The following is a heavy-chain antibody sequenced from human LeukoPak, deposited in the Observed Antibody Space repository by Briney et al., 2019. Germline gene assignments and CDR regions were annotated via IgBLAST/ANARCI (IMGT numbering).Heavy chain of an antibody. J-gene: IGHJ6*03. V-gene: IGHV4-34*01. CDR1: GGSFSGYY. CDR2: INHSGST. D-gene: IGHD5-18*01. Sequence: PSETLSLTCAVYGGSFSGYYWSWIRQPPGKGLEWIGEINHSGSTNYNPSLKSRVTISVDTSKNQFSLKLSSVTAADTAVYYCARGRIQLWSIYYYMDVWGKGTTVTVSS. CDR3: ARGRIQLWSIYYYMDV.